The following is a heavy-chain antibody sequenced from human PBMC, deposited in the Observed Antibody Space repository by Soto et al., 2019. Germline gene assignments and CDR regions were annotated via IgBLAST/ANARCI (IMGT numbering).Heavy chain of an antibody. D-gene: IGHD3-22*01. CDR1: GGTFSSYA. Sequence: QVQLVQSGAEVKKPGSSVKVSCKASGGTFSSYAISWVRQAPGQGLEWMGGIIPIFGTANYAQKFQGRVTITADESTSTAYMELSSLRSEDTAVYYCARDRHDSSGYYGYYYGMDVWGQGTTVTVSS. V-gene: IGHV1-69*01. CDR2: IIPIFGTA. J-gene: IGHJ6*02. CDR3: ARDRHDSSGYYGYYYGMDV.